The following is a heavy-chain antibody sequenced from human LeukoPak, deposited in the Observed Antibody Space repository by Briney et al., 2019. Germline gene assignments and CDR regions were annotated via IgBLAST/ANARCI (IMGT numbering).Heavy chain of an antibody. D-gene: IGHD4-17*01. V-gene: IGHV4-59*08. CDR2: IYYRGST. CDR3: AMTTVKHNNWFDP. J-gene: IGHJ5*02. CDR1: GGSISSYY. Sequence: SETLSLTCTVSGGSISSYYWSWIRQPPGKGLEWIGYIYYRGSTNYNPSLKSRVTISVDTSKNQFSLKLSSVTAADTAVYYCAMTTVKHNNWFDPWGQGTLVTVSS.